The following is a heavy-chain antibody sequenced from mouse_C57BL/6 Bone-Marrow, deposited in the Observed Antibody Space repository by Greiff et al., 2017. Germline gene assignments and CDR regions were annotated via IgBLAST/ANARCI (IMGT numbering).Heavy chain of an antibody. Sequence: EVQLVESGGGLVKPGGSLKLSCAASGITFSDYGMHWVRQAPEKGLEWVAYISSGSSTIYYADTVKGRFTISRDNAKNTLFLQMTSLRSEDTAMXYCARPRYFDVWGTGTTVTVSS. J-gene: IGHJ1*03. CDR3: ARPRYFDV. V-gene: IGHV5-17*01. CDR2: ISSGSSTI. CDR1: GITFSDYG.